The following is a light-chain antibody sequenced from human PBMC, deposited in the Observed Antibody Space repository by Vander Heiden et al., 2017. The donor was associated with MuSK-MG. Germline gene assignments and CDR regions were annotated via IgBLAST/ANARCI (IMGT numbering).Light chain of an antibody. CDR1: QSLLHSNGYNY. Sequence: IVITPSPLSLRGTHGEPGGIAGRSRQSLLHSNGYNYLDWYLQKPGQSPQLLIYLGSNRASGVPDRFSGSGSGTDFTLKISRVEAEDVGVYYCMQALQTPLTFGGGTKVEIK. J-gene: IGKJ4*01. CDR3: MQALQTPLT. CDR2: LGS. V-gene: IGKV2-28*01.